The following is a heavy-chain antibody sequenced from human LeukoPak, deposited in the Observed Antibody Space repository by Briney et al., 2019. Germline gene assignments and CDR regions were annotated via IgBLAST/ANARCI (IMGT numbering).Heavy chain of an antibody. Sequence: SVKVSCKASGGTFSSYAISWVRPAPGQGLEWMGRIIPILGIANYAQKFQGRVTITADKSTSTAYMELSSLRSEDTAVYYCARASTYYYGSGSYLNWSDPWGQGTLVTVSS. D-gene: IGHD3-10*01. J-gene: IGHJ5*02. CDR2: IIPILGIA. CDR1: GGTFSSYA. CDR3: ARASTYYYGSGSYLNWSDP. V-gene: IGHV1-69*04.